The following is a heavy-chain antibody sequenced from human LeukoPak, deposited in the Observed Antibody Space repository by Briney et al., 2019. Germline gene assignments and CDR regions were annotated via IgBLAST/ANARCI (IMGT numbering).Heavy chain of an antibody. D-gene: IGHD6-13*01. Sequence: GGSLRLSCAASGFTFRSHAMCWVRQAPGKGLEWVSIIGSDGGGIQYAASVKGRFTISRDNSKNIVYLQMNSLRAEDTAIYYCAKGSLVTPPGTRQFDYWGQGAQVTVSS. CDR3: AKGSLVTPPGTRQFDY. J-gene: IGHJ4*02. V-gene: IGHV3-23*01. CDR2: IGSDGGGI. CDR1: GFTFRSHA.